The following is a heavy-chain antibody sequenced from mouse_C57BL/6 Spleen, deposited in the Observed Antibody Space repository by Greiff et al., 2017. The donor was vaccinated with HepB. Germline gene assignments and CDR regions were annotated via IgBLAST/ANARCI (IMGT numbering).Heavy chain of an antibody. J-gene: IGHJ2*01. V-gene: IGHV1-50*01. CDR1: GYTFTSYW. D-gene: IGHD1-1*01. Sequence: VQLQQPGAELVKPGASVKLSCKASGYTFTSYWLQWVKQRPGPGLEWIGEIDPSDSYTNYNQKFKGTATLTVDTSSSTAYMQLSSLTSEDSAVYYCARSLYYGSSTYYFDYWGQGTTLTVSS. CDR3: ARSLYYGSSTYYFDY. CDR2: IDPSDSYT.